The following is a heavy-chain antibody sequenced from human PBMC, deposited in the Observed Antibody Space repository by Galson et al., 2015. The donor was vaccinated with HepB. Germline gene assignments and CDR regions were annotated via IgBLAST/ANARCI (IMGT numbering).Heavy chain of an antibody. D-gene: IGHD2-2*01. CDR3: ARVEYQLLFGGTYYYYGMDV. Sequence: SVKVSCKASGYTFTSYDINWVRQATGQGLEWMGWVNPNSGNTGYAQKFQGRVTMTRNTSISTAYMELSSLRSEDTAVYYCARVEYQLLFGGTYYYYGMDVWGQGTTVTVSS. V-gene: IGHV1-8*01. CDR1: GYTFTSYD. J-gene: IGHJ6*02. CDR2: VNPNSGNT.